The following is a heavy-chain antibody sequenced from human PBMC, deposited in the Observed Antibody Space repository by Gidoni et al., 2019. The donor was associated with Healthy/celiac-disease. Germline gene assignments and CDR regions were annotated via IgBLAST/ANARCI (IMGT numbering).Heavy chain of an antibody. CDR2: ISISGSTI. Sequence: EVQLVESGGGLVQPGGSLRLSWAASGFTFGSYEMNWVRQAPGKGLEWVSYISISGSTIYYADSVKGRFTISRDNAKNSLYLQINSLRAEDTAVYYCARGDDSSGYCLDYWGQGTLVTVSS. J-gene: IGHJ4*02. D-gene: IGHD3-22*01. CDR1: GFTFGSYE. V-gene: IGHV3-48*03. CDR3: ARGDDSSGYCLDY.